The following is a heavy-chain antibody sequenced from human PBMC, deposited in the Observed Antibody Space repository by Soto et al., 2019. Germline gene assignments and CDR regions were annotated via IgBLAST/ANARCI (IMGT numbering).Heavy chain of an antibody. V-gene: IGHV3-74*01. D-gene: IGHD2-15*01. CDR3: ARVRGHCSGGSCYGWFDP. J-gene: IGHJ5*02. Sequence: GESLKISCAASGFTFSSYWMHWVRQAPGKGLVWVSRINSDGSSTSYADSVKGRFTISRDNAKNTLYLQMNSLRAEDTAVYYCARVRGHCSGGSCYGWFDPWGQGTLVTVSS. CDR2: INSDGSST. CDR1: GFTFSSYW.